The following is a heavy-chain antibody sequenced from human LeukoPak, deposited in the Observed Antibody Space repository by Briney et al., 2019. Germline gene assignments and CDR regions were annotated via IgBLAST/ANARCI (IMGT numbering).Heavy chain of an antibody. CDR2: ISYDGSNK. Sequence: GRSLRLSCAASGFTFSSYAMHWVRQAPGKGLEWVAVISYDGSNKYYADSVKGRFTISRDNSKNTLYLQMNSLRAEDTAVYYCARVLTPHTFHGVHFDYWGQGTLVTVSS. J-gene: IGHJ4*02. D-gene: IGHD4-17*01. V-gene: IGHV3-30-3*01. CDR3: ARVLTPHTFHGVHFDY. CDR1: GFTFSSYA.